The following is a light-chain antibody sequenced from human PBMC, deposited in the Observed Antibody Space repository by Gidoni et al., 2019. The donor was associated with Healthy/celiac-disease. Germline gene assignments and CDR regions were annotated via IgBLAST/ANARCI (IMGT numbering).Light chain of an antibody. CDR3: QQYNSYSPA. J-gene: IGKJ4*01. CDR1: QSISSW. Sequence: DIQMTQSPSTLSASVGDRVTITCRASQSISSWLAWYQQKPGKAPKLLIYDASNLESGVPSRFSGSGSGTEFTLTISSLQPDDFAIYYCQQYNSYSPAFGGGTKVEI. V-gene: IGKV1-5*01. CDR2: DAS.